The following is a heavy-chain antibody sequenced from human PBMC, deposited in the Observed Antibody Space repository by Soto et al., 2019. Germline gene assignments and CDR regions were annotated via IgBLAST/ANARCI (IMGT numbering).Heavy chain of an antibody. Sequence: TLSLTCTVSGAAVSNGDYRWDWIRQPPGKGLEWIGDIYNDGSTHYNPSLKSRVTISVDTSKNQFSLKLSSVTAADTAVYYCARDYGGNVGDYYYYGMDVWGQVTTVTGSS. CDR2: IYNDGST. V-gene: IGHV4-31*03. J-gene: IGHJ6*02. CDR1: GAAVSNGDYR. D-gene: IGHD4-17*01. CDR3: ARDYGGNVGDYYYYGMDV.